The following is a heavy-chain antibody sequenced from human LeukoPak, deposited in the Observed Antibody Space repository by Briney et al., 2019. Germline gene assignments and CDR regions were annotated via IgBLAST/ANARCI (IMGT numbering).Heavy chain of an antibody. V-gene: IGHV5-51*01. CDR3: ARLQGRWGGRYYYYYGMDV. Sequence: GKSLKISCKGSGYSFTTYWIGWVRQMPGKGLEWMGIIYPGDSETRYSPSFQGQVTISADKSITTAYLHWSSLKASDTAMYYCARLQGRWGGRYYYYYGMDVWGQGTTVTVSS. CDR2: IYPGDSET. J-gene: IGHJ6*02. CDR1: GYSFTTYW. D-gene: IGHD7-27*01.